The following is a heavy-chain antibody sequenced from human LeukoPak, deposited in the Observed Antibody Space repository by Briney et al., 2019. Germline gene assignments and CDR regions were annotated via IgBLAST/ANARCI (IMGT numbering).Heavy chain of an antibody. CDR1: GGSFSGYY. Sequence: PSETLSLTCAVYGGSFSGYYWSWIRQPPGKGLEWIGEINHSGSTNYNPSLKSRVTISVDTSKNQFSLKLSSVTAADTAVYHCAREAMYSYGNNFDYWGQGTLVTVSS. D-gene: IGHD5-18*01. CDR3: AREAMYSYGNNFDY. CDR2: INHSGST. V-gene: IGHV4-34*01. J-gene: IGHJ4*02.